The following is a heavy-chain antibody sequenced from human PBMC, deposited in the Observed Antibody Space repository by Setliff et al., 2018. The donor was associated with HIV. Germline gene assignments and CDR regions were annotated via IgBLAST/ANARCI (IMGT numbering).Heavy chain of an antibody. V-gene: IGHV3-74*01. Sequence: GGSLRLSCEASGFTFSSYWMHWVRQAPGKGLVWVSRMNSDGSTINYADSVKGRFTISRDNAKNTLYLQMNSLRVEDTAVYYCTTESRFLEWLFTYYYYYYMDVWGKGTTVTVSS. D-gene: IGHD3-3*01. CDR3: TTESRFLEWLFTYYYYYYMDV. CDR1: GFTFSSYW. J-gene: IGHJ6*03. CDR2: MNSDGSTI.